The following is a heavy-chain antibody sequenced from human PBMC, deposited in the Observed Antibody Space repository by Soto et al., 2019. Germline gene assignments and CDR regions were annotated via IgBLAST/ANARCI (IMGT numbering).Heavy chain of an antibody. CDR2: IYYSGST. Sequence: ASETLSLTCTVSGGSISSGGYYWSWIRQHPGKGLEWIGYIYYSGSTYYNPSLKSRVTISVDTSKNQFSLKLSSVTAADTAVYYCARGLSSSWALGTFDYWGQGTLVTVSS. D-gene: IGHD1-1*01. CDR1: GGSISSGGYY. CDR3: ARGLSSSWALGTFDY. J-gene: IGHJ4*02. V-gene: IGHV4-31*03.